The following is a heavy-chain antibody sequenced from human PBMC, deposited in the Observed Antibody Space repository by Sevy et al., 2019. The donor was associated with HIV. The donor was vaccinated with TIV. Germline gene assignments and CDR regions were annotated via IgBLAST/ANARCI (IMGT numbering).Heavy chain of an antibody. CDR1: GGSISSNS. CDR3: ARDRGDGYNPSGFDI. Sequence: SESLSLTCSVSGGSISSNSWNWIRQPPGKGLEWVGYIYYTGSTNYNPSLKSRVTISVDTSKNQISLTLSSVTAADPAVASCARDRGDGYNPSGFDIWGQGTMVTVSS. CDR2: IYYTGST. D-gene: IGHD5-12*01. V-gene: IGHV4-59*01. J-gene: IGHJ3*02.